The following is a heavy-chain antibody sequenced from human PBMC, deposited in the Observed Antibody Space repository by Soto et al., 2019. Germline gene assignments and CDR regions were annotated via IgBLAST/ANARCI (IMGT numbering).Heavy chain of an antibody. J-gene: IGHJ6*01. CDR1: GFKISSLA. CDR3: AKPIQLTPNSGSSSWTRYYYYGMDV. CDR2: ISGSGGST. Sequence: GRLMRHPCTVSGFKISSLAVRRIRKTKGKGLEWVSAISGSGGSTYYADSVKGRFTISRDNSKNTLYLQMNSLRAEDTAVYYCAKPIQLTPNSGSSSWTRYYYYGMDVWGQGTTVTVSS. D-gene: IGHD6-13*01. V-gene: IGHV3-23*01.